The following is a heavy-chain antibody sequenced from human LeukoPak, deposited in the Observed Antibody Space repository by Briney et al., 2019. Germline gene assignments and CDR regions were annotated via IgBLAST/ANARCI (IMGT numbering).Heavy chain of an antibody. Sequence: GGSLRLSCAASGFPFSSYWMTWVRHLPGKGLEWVAKRKQDGSKKYYGDAVKDRFTISRDNTKDSLYLQMNSLRVEDTAVYYCAKGGAQVGGQGTLVTVSS. CDR3: AKGGAQV. CDR1: GFPFSSYW. J-gene: IGHJ4*02. D-gene: IGHD1-26*01. V-gene: IGHV3-7*03. CDR2: RKQDGSKK.